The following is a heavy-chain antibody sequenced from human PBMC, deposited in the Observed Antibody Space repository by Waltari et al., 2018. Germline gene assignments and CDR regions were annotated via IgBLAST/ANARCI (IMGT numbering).Heavy chain of an antibody. V-gene: IGHV3-23*01. CDR2: VSVSSRNT. Sequence: EVQLLESGGGLEQPGGSLRLSCAVSGFTCSNYAMSWVRQAPGKGLEWVSCVSVSSRNTYYADSVKGRFSISRDSSKSTLYLQMNSLRAEDTAVYYCTRGATGDCNAPSDYWGQGTLVTVSS. CDR3: TRGATGDCNAPSDY. D-gene: IGHD2-21*02. J-gene: IGHJ4*02. CDR1: GFTCSNYA.